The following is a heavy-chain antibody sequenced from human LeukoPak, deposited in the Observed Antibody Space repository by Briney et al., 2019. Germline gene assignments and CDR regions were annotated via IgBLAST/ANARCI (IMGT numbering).Heavy chain of an antibody. D-gene: IGHD3-22*01. Sequence: GGSLRLSCAASGFTFSSYSMNWVRQAPGKGLEWVSYISSSSSTIYYADSVKGRFTISRDNAKNSLYLQMNSLRAEDTAVYYCALGVGSYYYDSSGYPFDYWGQGTLVTVSS. J-gene: IGHJ4*02. V-gene: IGHV3-48*04. CDR3: ALGVGSYYYDSSGYPFDY. CDR1: GFTFSSYS. CDR2: ISSSSSTI.